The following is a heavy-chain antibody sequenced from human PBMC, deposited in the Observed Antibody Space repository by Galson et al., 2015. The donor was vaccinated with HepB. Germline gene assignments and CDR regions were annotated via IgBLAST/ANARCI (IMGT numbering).Heavy chain of an antibody. D-gene: IGHD1-14*01. CDR2: INSDGRST. CDR1: GFTFSYYW. J-gene: IGHJ3*02. V-gene: IGHV3-74*01. Sequence: SLRLSCAASGFTFSYYWMHWVRQAPGKGLVWVSRINSDGRSTNYADSVKGRFTISRDNAKNTVYLQMNSLRAEDTAVYYCAMPGFDALDIWGQGTMVTVSS. CDR3: AMPGFDALDI.